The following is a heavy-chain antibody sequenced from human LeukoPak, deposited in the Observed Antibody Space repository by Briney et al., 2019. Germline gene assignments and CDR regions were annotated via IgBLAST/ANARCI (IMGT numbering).Heavy chain of an antibody. CDR1: GYSISSGYY. Sequence: SETLSLTCTASGYSISSGYYWGWIRQPPGKGLEWIGSIYHSGSTYYNPSLKSRVTISVDTSKNQFSLKLSSVTAADTAVYYCAGGFDSNPDYWGQGTLVTVSS. CDR3: AGGFDSNPDY. CDR2: IYHSGST. D-gene: IGHD3-16*01. J-gene: IGHJ4*02. V-gene: IGHV4-38-2*02.